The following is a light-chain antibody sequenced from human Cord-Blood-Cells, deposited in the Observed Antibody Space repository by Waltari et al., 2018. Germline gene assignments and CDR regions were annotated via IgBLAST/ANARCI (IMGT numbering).Light chain of an antibody. CDR1: QSVSSY. V-gene: IGKV3-11*01. J-gene: IGKJ2*01. Sequence: TQSTATLSLSPGERATLSCRASQSVSSYLAWYQQKPGQAPRLLIYDASNRATGIPARFSGSGSGTDFTLTISSLEPEDFAVYYCQQRSNWPPYTFGQGTKLEIK. CDR2: DAS. CDR3: QQRSNWPPYT.